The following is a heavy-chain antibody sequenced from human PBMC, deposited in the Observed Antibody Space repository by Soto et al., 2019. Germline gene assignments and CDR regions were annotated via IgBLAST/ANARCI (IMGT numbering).Heavy chain of an antibody. D-gene: IGHD2-15*01. CDR2: IYSNGDT. Sequence: EVQLVETGGGLIQPGGSLRLSCAASGFSVGSNYMTWVRQSPGKGLEWVSLIYSNGDTDYADSVKGRFSISRDNFKNTLYLHMNSLRDEDTAVYHCARKSDSSPVPETDRVWGRGTLVTVSS. V-gene: IGHV3-53*02. CDR3: ARKSDSSPVPETDRV. CDR1: GFSVGSNY. J-gene: IGHJ4*02.